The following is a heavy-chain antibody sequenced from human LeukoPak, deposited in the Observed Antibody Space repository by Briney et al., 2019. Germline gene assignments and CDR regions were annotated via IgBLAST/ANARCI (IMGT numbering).Heavy chain of an antibody. CDR2: NSPNTGAT. V-gene: IGHV1-2*02. D-gene: IGHD6-19*01. Sequence: VSVKVSCKPSGYTFTGYYLHWVRQVPGQALEWMGWNSPNTGATVYAQNFQGRVTMSRDTSISTAYMDLSRLRSDDTAVYYCARDRVGSGWPRPFYFEFWGQGTLVTVSS. J-gene: IGHJ4*02. CDR3: ARDRVGSGWPRPFYFEF. CDR1: GYTFTGYY.